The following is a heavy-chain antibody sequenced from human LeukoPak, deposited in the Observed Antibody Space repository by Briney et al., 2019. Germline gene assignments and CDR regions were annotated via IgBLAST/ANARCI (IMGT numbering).Heavy chain of an antibody. CDR1: GFTFSSYV. J-gene: IGHJ6*03. CDR3: AKSMTPFHYYYYYMDV. CDR2: ISYDGSNE. D-gene: IGHD2-8*01. V-gene: IGHV3-30*04. Sequence: PGGSLRLSCAASGFTFSSYVMHWVRQAPGKGLEWVAIISYDGSNEYYADSVKGRFTISRDNSKNTLYLRMNSLRAEDTAVYYCAKSMTPFHYYYYYMDVWGKGTTVTVSS.